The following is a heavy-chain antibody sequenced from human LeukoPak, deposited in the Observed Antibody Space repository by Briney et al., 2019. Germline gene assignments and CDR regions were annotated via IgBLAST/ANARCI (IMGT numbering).Heavy chain of an antibody. V-gene: IGHV1-2*02. D-gene: IGHD5-18*01. CDR3: ARGGAGGYSYGYGSWWFDP. Sequence: ASVKVSIKASGYTFTGYYMHWMRQAPGQGLEWMGWINPNSGGTNYAQKFQGRVTMTRDTSISTAYMELSRLRSDDTAVYYCARGGAGGYSYGYGSWWFDPWGQGTLVTVSS. CDR2: INPNSGGT. J-gene: IGHJ5*02. CDR1: GYTFTGYY.